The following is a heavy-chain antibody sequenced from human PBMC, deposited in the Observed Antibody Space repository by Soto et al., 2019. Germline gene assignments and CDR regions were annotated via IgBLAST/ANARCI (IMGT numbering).Heavy chain of an antibody. CDR1: GYTFTSYY. V-gene: IGHV1-46*03. CDR2: INPSGGST. D-gene: IGHD2-15*01. Sequence: GASVKVSCKASGYTFTSYYMHWVRQAPGQGLEWMGIINPSGGSTSYAQKFQGRVTMTRDTSTSTVYMELSSLRSEDTAVYYCARALGYCSGGSCYSDYYYGMDVWGQGTTVTVSS. CDR3: ARALGYCSGGSCYSDYYYGMDV. J-gene: IGHJ6*02.